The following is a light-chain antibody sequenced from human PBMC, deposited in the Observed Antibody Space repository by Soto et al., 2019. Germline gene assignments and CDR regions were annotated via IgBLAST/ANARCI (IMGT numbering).Light chain of an antibody. CDR1: SSDVGGYNY. Sequence: QSALTQPASVSGSLGQSITISCTGTSSDVGGYNYVSWYQQHPGKVPKLMIYEVKNRPSGVSNRFSGSKSANTASLTISGLQADDEADYYCSSFSGSGTQVFGGGTQLTVL. J-gene: IGLJ3*02. CDR3: SSFSGSGTQV. CDR2: EVK. V-gene: IGLV2-14*01.